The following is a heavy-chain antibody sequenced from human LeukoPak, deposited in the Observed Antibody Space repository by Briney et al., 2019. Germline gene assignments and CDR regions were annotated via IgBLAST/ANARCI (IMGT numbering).Heavy chain of an antibody. V-gene: IGHV4-39*01. CDR3: ARHRVLGIAAAPYYFDS. D-gene: IGHD6-13*01. CDR1: GGSISGSSYF. CDR2: VYYGGST. Sequence: PSETLSLTCTVSGGSISGSSYFWGWIRQPPGKGLEWIGSVYYGGSTYYNPSLKSRLTISVDTSKNQFSLKLRSVTAADTALYYCARHRVLGIAAAPYYFDSWGQGTLVTVSS. J-gene: IGHJ4*02.